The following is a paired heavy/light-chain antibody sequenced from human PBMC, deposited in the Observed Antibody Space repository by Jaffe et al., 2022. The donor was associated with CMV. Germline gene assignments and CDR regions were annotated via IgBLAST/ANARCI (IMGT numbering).Heavy chain of an antibody. Sequence: EVQLVESGGGLVQPGGSLRLSCAVSGFTFSNYEMNWVRQAPGKGLEWVSYTSSSGTTIYYADSVKGRFTISRDNARISLYLQMNSLRPEDTAVYYCVRESMSYNILTGYHYYMDVWGKGTTVTVSS. D-gene: IGHD3-9*01. J-gene: IGHJ6*03. CDR2: TSSSGTTI. V-gene: IGHV3-48*03. CDR3: VRESMSYNILTGYHYYMDV. CDR1: GFTFSNYE.
Light chain of an antibody. J-gene: IGKJ5*01. Sequence: EIVMTQSPVTLSVSPGERATLSCRASQSVSSNLAWYQQKPGQAPRLLIYDASTRATGIPARFSGSGSGTEFTLTISSLQSEDFAVYYCQQCNNWPRSFGQGTRLEIK. V-gene: IGKV3-15*01. CDR1: QSVSSN. CDR2: DAS. CDR3: QQCNNWPRS.